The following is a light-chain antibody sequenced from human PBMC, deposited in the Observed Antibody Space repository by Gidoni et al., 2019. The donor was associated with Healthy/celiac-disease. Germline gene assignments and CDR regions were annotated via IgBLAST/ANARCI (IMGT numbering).Light chain of an antibody. Sequence: DIQMTQSPSSLSASVGDRVTITCRASQSISSDLNWYQQKPGKAPKLLIYAASSLQSGVPSRFSGSGSGTDFTLTISSLQPEDFATYYCQQSYSTPPYTFGQETKLEIK. V-gene: IGKV1-39*01. CDR2: AAS. CDR3: QQSYSTPPYT. CDR1: QSISSD. J-gene: IGKJ2*01.